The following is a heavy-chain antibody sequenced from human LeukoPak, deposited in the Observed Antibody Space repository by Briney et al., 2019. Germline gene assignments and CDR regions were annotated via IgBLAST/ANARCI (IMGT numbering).Heavy chain of an antibody. D-gene: IGHD3-10*01. J-gene: IGHJ4*02. Sequence: PSQTLSLTCTVSGTSISSGAYSWSWVRQHPGKGLEWIAYIYYSGNTYYNPSLKTRVTISVDTSKNQFSLRVNSVTTADTAVYYCVRSAGSGGYGYYFDNWGRGTLVTVSS. CDR1: GTSISSGAYS. CDR2: IYYSGNT. V-gene: IGHV4-31*03. CDR3: VRSAGSGGYGYYFDN.